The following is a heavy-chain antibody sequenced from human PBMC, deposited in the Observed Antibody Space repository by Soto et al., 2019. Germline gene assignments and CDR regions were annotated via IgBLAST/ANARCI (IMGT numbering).Heavy chain of an antibody. V-gene: IGHV3-23*01. J-gene: IGHJ4*02. CDR1: GFTFSSYA. Sequence: EVQLLESGGGLVQPGGSLRLSCAASGFTFSSYAMSWVRQAPGKGLEWVSAISGSGGSTYYADSVKGRFTISRDNSKNTLYLQMNSLRAEDTAVYYCAQDTFYGDYVSYGYWGQGTLVTVSS. CDR3: AQDTFYGDYVSYGY. D-gene: IGHD4-17*01. CDR2: ISGSGGST.